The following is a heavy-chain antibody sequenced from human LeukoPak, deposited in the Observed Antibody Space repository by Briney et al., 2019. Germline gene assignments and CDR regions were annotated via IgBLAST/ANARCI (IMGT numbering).Heavy chain of an antibody. V-gene: IGHV4-34*01. Sequence: PSETLSLTCAVYGGSFSGYYWSWIRQPPGKGLEWIGEINHSGSTNYNPSLKSRVTISVDTSKNQFSLKLSSVTAADTAVYYCARVVVVPGYIRYNWFDPWGQGTLVTVSS. J-gene: IGHJ5*02. CDR2: INHSGST. CDR1: GGSFSGYY. CDR3: ARVVVVPGYIRYNWFDP. D-gene: IGHD2-2*01.